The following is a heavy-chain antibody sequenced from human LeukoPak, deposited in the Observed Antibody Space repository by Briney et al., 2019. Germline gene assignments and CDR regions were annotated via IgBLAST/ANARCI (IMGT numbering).Heavy chain of an antibody. J-gene: IGHJ4*02. Sequence: GGSLRLSCAASGFTFSRYAMNWVRQAPGKGLEYVSAISGRGDSKFYAESVKGRFTISRDNSNNTLNLQMNSLKAGDTAVYYCPKAPPVFRIDSDYLDSWGQGTLVTVAS. CDR3: PKAPPVFRIDSDYLDS. CDR2: ISGRGDSK. V-gene: IGHV3-23*01. CDR1: GFTFSRYA. D-gene: IGHD2-15*01.